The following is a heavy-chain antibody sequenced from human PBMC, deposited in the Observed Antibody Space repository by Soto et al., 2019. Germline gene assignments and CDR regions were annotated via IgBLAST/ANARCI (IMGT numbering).Heavy chain of an antibody. D-gene: IGHD6-19*01. V-gene: IGHV3-9*01. Sequence: EVQLVESGGGLVQPGRSLRLSCAASGFTFDDYAMHWVRQAPGKGLEWVSGISWNSGSIGYADSVKGRFTISRDNAKNSLYLQMNSLRAEDTALYYCAKEAVAGHDYYYYYYMDVWGKGTMVTVSS. J-gene: IGHJ6*03. CDR3: AKEAVAGHDYYYYYYMDV. CDR2: ISWNSGSI. CDR1: GFTFDDYA.